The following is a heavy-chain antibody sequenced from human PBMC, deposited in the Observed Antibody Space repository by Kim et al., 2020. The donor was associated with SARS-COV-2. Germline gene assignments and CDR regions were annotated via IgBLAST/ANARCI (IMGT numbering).Heavy chain of an antibody. CDR3: ARSTSAQSPFAAFDI. J-gene: IGHJ3*02. D-gene: IGHD4-17*01. Sequence: DSVKGRFTISRDNAKNTLYLQMNSLRAEDTAVYYCARSTSAQSPFAAFDIWGQGTMVTVSS. V-gene: IGHV3-74*01.